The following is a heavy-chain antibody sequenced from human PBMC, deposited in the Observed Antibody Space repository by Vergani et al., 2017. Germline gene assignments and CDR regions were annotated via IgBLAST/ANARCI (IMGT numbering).Heavy chain of an antibody. Sequence: QVQLVESGGGVVQPGRSLRLSCAASGFRFSSYGMNWVRQAPGKGLEWVAVIWYDGSNKYYADSVKGRFTISRDNSQNTVNLQMNSLRVDDTAVYYCARGILYSALADYWGQGTLVTVSS. CDR3: ARGILYSALADY. CDR1: GFRFSSYG. J-gene: IGHJ4*02. D-gene: IGHD3-3*02. CDR2: IWYDGSNK. V-gene: IGHV3-33*01.